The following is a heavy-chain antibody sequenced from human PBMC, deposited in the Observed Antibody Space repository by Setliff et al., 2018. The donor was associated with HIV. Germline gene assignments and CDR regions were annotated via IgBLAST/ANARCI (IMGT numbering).Heavy chain of an antibody. CDR3: AREGQVVVTAKGFDY. V-gene: IGHV1-2*06. J-gene: IGHJ4*02. D-gene: IGHD2-15*01. CDR1: GYAFTDYS. Sequence: RASVKVSCKTSGYAFTDYSIHWVRQAPGQGLEWVGRINPDSRGTNYAQTFQGRVTMTRDTSTSTVYMELSSLRSEDTAVYYCAREGQVVVTAKGFDYWGLGTLVTVSS. CDR2: INPDSRGT.